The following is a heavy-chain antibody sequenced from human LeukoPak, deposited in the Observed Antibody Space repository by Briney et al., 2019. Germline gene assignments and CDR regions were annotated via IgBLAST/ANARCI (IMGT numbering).Heavy chain of an antibody. CDR2: ISGGGGST. CDR1: GVTFSSYA. J-gene: IGHJ5*02. D-gene: IGHD3-3*01. CDR3: AKDSPGYYDFWSGYYTGDWFDP. Sequence: GGSLRLSCAASGVTFSSYAMSWVRQAPGEGREWVSAISGGGGSTYYADSVKGRFTISRDNSKNTLYLQMNSLRAEDTAVYYCAKDSPGYYDFWSGYYTGDWFDPWGQGTLVTVSS. V-gene: IGHV3-23*01.